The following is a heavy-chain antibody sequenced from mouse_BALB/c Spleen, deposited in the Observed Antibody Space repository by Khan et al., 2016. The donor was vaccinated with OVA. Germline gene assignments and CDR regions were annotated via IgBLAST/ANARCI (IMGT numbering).Heavy chain of an antibody. CDR3: ARKNGSDFDY. V-gene: IGHV1-20*02. D-gene: IGHD1-1*01. J-gene: IGHJ2*01. CDR2: INPHIGET. CDR1: GYSFTGYF. Sequence: EVQLKESGPELVKPGASVKISCKASGYSFTGYFMNWVMQSHGKSLEWIGRINPHIGETFYNQRFVGKATLTVDESPSTAHMELRSLASEDSAVYFCARKNGSDFDYWGQGTTLTVSS.